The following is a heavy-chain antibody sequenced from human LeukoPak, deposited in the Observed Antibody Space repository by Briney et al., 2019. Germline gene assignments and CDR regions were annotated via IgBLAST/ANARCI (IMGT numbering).Heavy chain of an antibody. D-gene: IGHD3-10*01. Sequence: PSETLSLTCTVSGGSISSYYWSWIRQPAGKGLEWIGRIYTGGSTNYNPSLKSRVTMSVDTSKNQFSLKLSSVTAADTAVYYCAREPYGPAYNWFDPWGQGTLVTVSS. CDR2: IYTGGST. CDR3: AREPYGPAYNWFDP. CDR1: GGSISSYY. V-gene: IGHV4-4*07. J-gene: IGHJ5*02.